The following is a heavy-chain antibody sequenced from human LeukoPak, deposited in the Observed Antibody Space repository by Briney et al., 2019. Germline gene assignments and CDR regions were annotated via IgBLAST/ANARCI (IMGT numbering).Heavy chain of an antibody. J-gene: IGHJ4*02. CDR1: GGSISSYY. CDR2: IYTSGST. CDR3: AIRAEQLPAFDY. D-gene: IGHD6-6*01. V-gene: IGHV4-4*09. Sequence: SETLSLTCTVSGGSISSYYWSWIRQPPGKGLEWIGYIYTSGSTNYNPSLKSRVTISVDTSKNQFSLKLSSVTAADTAVYYCAIRAEQLPAFDYWGQGTLVTVSS.